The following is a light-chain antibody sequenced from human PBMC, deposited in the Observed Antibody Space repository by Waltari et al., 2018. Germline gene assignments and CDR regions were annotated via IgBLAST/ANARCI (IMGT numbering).Light chain of an antibody. CDR2: KAS. Sequence: DIQMTQSPSTLPASVADRVTITCRASQYVKNNLAWFQQKPGKAPKVLIHKASRLESGVPSRFSGSGFGTEFILSISSLQPDDFATYYCQEYDSLPITFGGGTKVEIK. CDR3: QEYDSLPIT. V-gene: IGKV1-5*03. CDR1: QYVKNN. J-gene: IGKJ4*01.